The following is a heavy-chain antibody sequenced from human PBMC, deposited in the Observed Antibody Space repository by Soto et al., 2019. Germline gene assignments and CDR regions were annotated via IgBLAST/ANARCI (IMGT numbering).Heavy chain of an antibody. CDR1: GGSIGRSHDF. CDR2: IFYSGTT. D-gene: IGHD4-17*01. Sequence: SETLSLTCTVPGGSIGRSHDFWGWIRQPPGKGLELIGSIFYSGTTYNNPSLNSRVTLSVDTSKNQFSLKLNSVTAADTAVYYCARYYGDYKNYFDYWGQGTLVTVSS. CDR3: ARYYGDYKNYFDY. V-gene: IGHV4-39*01. J-gene: IGHJ4*02.